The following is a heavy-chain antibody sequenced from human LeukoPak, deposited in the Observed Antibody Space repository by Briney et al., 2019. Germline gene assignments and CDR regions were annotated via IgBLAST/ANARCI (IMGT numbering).Heavy chain of an antibody. Sequence: GASVKVSCKASGYTFTSYGISWVRQDPGQGLEWMGWISAYNGNTNYAQKLQGRVTMTTDTSTSTAYMELRSLRSDDTAVYYCARDLTTVTTWYYYYGMDVWGQGTTVTVSS. V-gene: IGHV1-18*01. D-gene: IGHD4-17*01. CDR3: ARDLTTVTTWYYYYGMDV. CDR1: GYTFTSYG. CDR2: ISAYNGNT. J-gene: IGHJ6*02.